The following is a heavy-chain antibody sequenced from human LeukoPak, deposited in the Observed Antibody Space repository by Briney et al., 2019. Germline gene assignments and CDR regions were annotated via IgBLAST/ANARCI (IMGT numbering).Heavy chain of an antibody. CDR3: ARGLPATLLDY. D-gene: IGHD2-2*01. CDR1: GFTFSDYY. Sequence: GGSLRLSCAASGFTFSDYYMSWIRQARGKGLEWVSYISSSGSTIYYADSVKGRFTISRDNAKNSLYLQMNSLRAEDTATYYCARGLPATLLDYWGQGTLVTVSS. J-gene: IGHJ4*02. V-gene: IGHV3-11*01. CDR2: ISSSGSTI.